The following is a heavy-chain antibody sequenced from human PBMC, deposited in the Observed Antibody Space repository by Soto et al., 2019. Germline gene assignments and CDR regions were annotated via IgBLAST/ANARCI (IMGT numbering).Heavy chain of an antibody. CDR1: GYTFTSYD. V-gene: IGHV1-8*01. J-gene: IGHJ5*02. D-gene: IGHD6-19*01. CDR2: MNPTSGNT. CDR3: ASVSSGWYRRTVWIHL. Sequence: ASVKVSCKASGYTFTSYDINWVRQATGQGLEWMGWMNPTSGNTGYAQKFQSRVTMTRNTSISTAYMELSSLRSEDTAVYYCASVSSGWYRRTVWIHLWGQGTLVTVST.